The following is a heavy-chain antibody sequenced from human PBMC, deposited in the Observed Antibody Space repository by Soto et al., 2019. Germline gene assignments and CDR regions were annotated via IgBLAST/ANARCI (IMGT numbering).Heavy chain of an antibody. J-gene: IGHJ4*01. D-gene: IGHD6-13*01. CDR2: IKSKSDGGTT. CDR1: GFSFTNAW. CDR3: TPGDDSSSWYGIYY. Sequence: EVQLVESGGGLVKPGGSLRLSCAGSGFSFTNAWMNWVRQAPGKGLEWVGRIKSKSDGGTTDYPAPVKGRFNISRDDSGNTLFLQMNSLKTEDTAVYYCTPGDDSSSWYGIYYSGHGTLVPVSS. V-gene: IGHV3-15*07.